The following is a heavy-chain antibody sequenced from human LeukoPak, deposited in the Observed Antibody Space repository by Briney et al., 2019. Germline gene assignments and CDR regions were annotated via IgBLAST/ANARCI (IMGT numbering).Heavy chain of an antibody. D-gene: IGHD1-7*01. Sequence: PGGSLRLSCAASGFTFSSYGMHWVRQAPGKGLEWVAFIRYDGSNKYYADSVKGRFTISRDNSKNTRYLQMNSLRAEDTAVYYCARGGYNWNYGVVDYWGQGTLVTVSS. CDR1: GFTFSSYG. CDR2: IRYDGSNK. CDR3: ARGGYNWNYGVVDY. J-gene: IGHJ4*02. V-gene: IGHV3-30*02.